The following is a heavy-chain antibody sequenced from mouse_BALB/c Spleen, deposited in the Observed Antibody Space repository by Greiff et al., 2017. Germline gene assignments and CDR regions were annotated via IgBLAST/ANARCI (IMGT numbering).Heavy chain of an antibody. CDR1: GFTFTDYY. Sequence: EVHLVESGGGLVQPGGSLRLSCATSGFTFTDYYMSWVRQPPGKALEWLGFIRNKANGYTTEYSASVKGRFTISRDNSQSILYLQMNTLRAEDSATYYCARRSYPYAMDYWGQGTSVTVSS. D-gene: IGHD2-10*01. J-gene: IGHJ4*01. V-gene: IGHV7-3*02. CDR3: ARRSYPYAMDY. CDR2: IRNKANGYTT.